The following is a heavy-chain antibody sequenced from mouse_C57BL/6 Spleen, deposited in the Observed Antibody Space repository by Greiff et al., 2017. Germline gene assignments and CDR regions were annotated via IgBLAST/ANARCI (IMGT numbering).Heavy chain of an antibody. V-gene: IGHV3-6*01. CDR3: ARTGTGAMDY. Sequence: EVQLKESGPGLVKPSQSLSLTCSVTGYSITSGYYWNWIRQFPGNKLEWMGYISYDGSNNYNPSLKNRISITRDTSKNQFFLKLNSVTTEDTATYDCARTGTGAMDYWGQGTSVTVSS. D-gene: IGHD4-1*01. CDR1: GYSITSGYY. CDR2: ISYDGSN. J-gene: IGHJ4*01.